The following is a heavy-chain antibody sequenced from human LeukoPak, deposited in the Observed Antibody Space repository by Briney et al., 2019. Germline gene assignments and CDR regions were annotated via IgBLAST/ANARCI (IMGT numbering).Heavy chain of an antibody. CDR2: ISSGSSTI. J-gene: IGHJ3*02. Sequence: GGSLRLSCAASGFSFSSYEMNWVRQAPGKGLEWVSYISSGSSTIYYADSVKGRFTISRDNAKNSLCLQMNSLRDEDTAVYYCARENIVVVTAIRDAFDIWGQGTMVTVSS. CDR3: ARENIVVVTAIRDAFDI. CDR1: GFSFSSYE. V-gene: IGHV3-48*02. D-gene: IGHD2-21*02.